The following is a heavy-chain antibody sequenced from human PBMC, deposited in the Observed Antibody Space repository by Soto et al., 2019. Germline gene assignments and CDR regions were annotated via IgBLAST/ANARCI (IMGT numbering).Heavy chain of an antibody. D-gene: IGHD3-9*01. CDR3: ARGYDILTGLAYYYGMDV. CDR2: ISTHNGDT. J-gene: IGHJ6*02. CDR1: GYTFTSCG. Sequence: ASVKVCCEFSGYTFTSCGISWVRQAPGQGLEWMGWISTHNGDTNFAQKFQGRVTLTTDTSTNTAYMDLRSLTSDDTAVYYCARGYDILTGLAYYYGMDVWGQGTTVTVSS. V-gene: IGHV1-18*01.